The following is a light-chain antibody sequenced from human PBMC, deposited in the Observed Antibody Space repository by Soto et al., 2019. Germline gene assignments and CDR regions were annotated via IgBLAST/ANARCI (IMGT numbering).Light chain of an antibody. J-gene: IGKJ5*01. V-gene: IGKV3D-20*01. Sequence: ETVMTQSPATLPVSPGERATLSCGAIQSVSSSYLAWYQQKPGLAPRLLIYDASSRATGIPDRFSGSGSGTDFTLTISRLEPEDFAVYYCQQYGSSPRVTFGQGTRLEIK. CDR2: DAS. CDR1: QSVSSSY. CDR3: QQYGSSPRVT.